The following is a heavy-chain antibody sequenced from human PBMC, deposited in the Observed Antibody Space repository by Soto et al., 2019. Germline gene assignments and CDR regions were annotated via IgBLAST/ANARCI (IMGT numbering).Heavy chain of an antibody. CDR1: GFSFSSYS. J-gene: IGHJ5*02. Sequence: EVQLVDSGGGLVKPGGSLRLSCAASGFSFSSYSMNWVRQAPGKGLEWVSSISSSRRYIYYADSVKGRFTISRDNAKNSLYLQMKSRRAEDTAVYYCARDPWRSTSCYTAWGQGTLVTVSS. CDR3: ARDPWRSTSCYTA. V-gene: IGHV3-21*01. CDR2: ISSSRRYI. D-gene: IGHD2-2*02.